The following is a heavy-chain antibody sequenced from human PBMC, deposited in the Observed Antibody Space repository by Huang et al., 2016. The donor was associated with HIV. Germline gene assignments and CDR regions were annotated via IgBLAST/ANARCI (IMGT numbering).Heavy chain of an antibody. Sequence: QVQLQQWGAGLLKPSETLSVTCAVYGGSFSGYYWTWIRQPPGKGREWIGEMNEGGTTKNNPSLRGRVTISVDTSKNQFSLNLRSVTAADTAVYYCARARYYYDTGGYWGLDFWGQGTLVTVSS. D-gene: IGHD3-22*01. J-gene: IGHJ4*02. CDR3: ARARYYYDTGGYWGLDF. CDR2: MNEGGTT. CDR1: GGSFSGYY. V-gene: IGHV4-34*01.